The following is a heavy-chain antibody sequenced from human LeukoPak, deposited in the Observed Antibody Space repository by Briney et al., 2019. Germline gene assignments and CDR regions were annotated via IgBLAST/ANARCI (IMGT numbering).Heavy chain of an antibody. J-gene: IGHJ4*02. D-gene: IGHD3-9*01. CDR2: INTNTGNP. Sequence: ASVKVSCKASGYTFTSYAMHWVRQAPGQGLEWMGWINTNTGNPTYAQGFTGRFVFSLDTSVSTAYLQISSLKAEDTAVYYCARTIRYFDWSSSYYFDYWGQGTLVTVSS. CDR3: ARTIRYFDWSSSYYFDY. CDR1: GYTFTSYA. V-gene: IGHV7-4-1*02.